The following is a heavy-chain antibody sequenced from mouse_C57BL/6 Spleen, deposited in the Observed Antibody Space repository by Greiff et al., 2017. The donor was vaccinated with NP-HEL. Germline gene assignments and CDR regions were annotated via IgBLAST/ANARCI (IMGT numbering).Heavy chain of an antibody. J-gene: IGHJ3*01. Sequence: QVQLQQPGAELVMPGASVKLSCKASGYTFTSYWMHWVKQRPGQGLEWIGEIDPSDSYTNYNQKFKGKSTLTVDKSSSTAYMQLSSLTSEDSAVYYCARKDGADGFAYWGQGTLVTVSA. CDR2: IDPSDSYT. CDR3: ARKDGADGFAY. CDR1: GYTFTSYW. D-gene: IGHD1-1*01. V-gene: IGHV1-69*01.